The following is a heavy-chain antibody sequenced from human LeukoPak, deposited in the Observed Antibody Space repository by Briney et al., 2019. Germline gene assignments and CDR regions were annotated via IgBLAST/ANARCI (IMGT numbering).Heavy chain of an antibody. Sequence: SETLSLTCTVSGGSISRSSYYWSWIRQPPGKGLEWIGYIYYSGSTNYNPSLKSRVTISVDTSKNQFSLKLSSVTAADTAVYYCARARGSSGWYEVTPIQTYYYYGMDVWGQGTTVTVSS. CDR2: IYYSGST. D-gene: IGHD6-19*01. CDR1: GGSISRSSYY. V-gene: IGHV4-61*01. J-gene: IGHJ6*02. CDR3: ARARGSSGWYEVTPIQTYYYYGMDV.